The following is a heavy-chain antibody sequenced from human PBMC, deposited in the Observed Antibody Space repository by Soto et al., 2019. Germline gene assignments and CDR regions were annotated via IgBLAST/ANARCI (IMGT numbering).Heavy chain of an antibody. V-gene: IGHV1-8*01. CDR3: ASLAVAGDAFDI. Sequence: ASVKVSCKASGYTFTSYDINWVRQATGQGLEWMGWMNPNSGNTGYAQKFQGRVTMTRNTSISTAYMELSSLRSEDTAVYYCASLAVAGDAFDIWGQGTMVTVSS. CDR1: GYTFTSYD. D-gene: IGHD6-19*01. CDR2: MNPNSGNT. J-gene: IGHJ3*02.